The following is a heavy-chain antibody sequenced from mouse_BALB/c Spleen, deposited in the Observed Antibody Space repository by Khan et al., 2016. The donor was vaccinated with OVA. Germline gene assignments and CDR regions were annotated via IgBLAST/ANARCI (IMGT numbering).Heavy chain of an antibody. J-gene: IGHJ3*01. D-gene: IGHD2-10*02. V-gene: IGHV1S81*02. CDR2: INPSNGDT. CDR3: TRSGYGCFAY. CDR1: GYTFTSYY. Sequence: QVQLKQSGAELVKPGASVKLSCKASGYTFTSYYMYWVKQRPGQGLEWIGEINPSNGDTNFNEKFKSKATLTVDKSSSTAYMQLSSLTSEDSAVFYCTRSGYGCFAYWGQGTRVTVSA.